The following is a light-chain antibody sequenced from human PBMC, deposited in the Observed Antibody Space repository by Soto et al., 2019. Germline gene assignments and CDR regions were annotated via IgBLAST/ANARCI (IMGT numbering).Light chain of an antibody. CDR2: AAS. Sequence: EVVLTQSPGTLSLSPGERATLSCRATQSVASGYFAWYQQKPGQAPRLLIYAASTRATGIPDRFSGSGSGTDFTLTISRLEPEDSAVYFCQHYGTSRTFGQGTKVEIK. CDR3: QHYGTSRT. J-gene: IGKJ1*01. CDR1: QSVASGY. V-gene: IGKV3-20*01.